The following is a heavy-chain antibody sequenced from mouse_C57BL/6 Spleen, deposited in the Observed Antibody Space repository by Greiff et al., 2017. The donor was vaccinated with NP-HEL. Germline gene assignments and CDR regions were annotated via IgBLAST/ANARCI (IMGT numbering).Heavy chain of an antibody. CDR3: ARYHYDYDGYFDY. CDR1: GYTFTGYW. D-gene: IGHD2-4*01. V-gene: IGHV1-9*01. CDR2: ILPGSGST. J-gene: IGHJ2*01. Sequence: QVQLQQSGAELMKPGASVKLSCKATGYTFTGYWIEWVKQRPGHGLEWIGEILPGSGSTNYNEKFKGKATFTADASSNTAYMQLSSLTTEESAICYSARYHYDYDGYFDYWGQGTTLTVSS.